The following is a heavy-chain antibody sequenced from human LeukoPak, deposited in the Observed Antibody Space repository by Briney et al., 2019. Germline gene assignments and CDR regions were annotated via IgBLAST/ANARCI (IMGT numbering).Heavy chain of an antibody. D-gene: IGHD2-2*01. CDR3: ASWVVPAAQEVGWFDP. CDR1: GFTFSSYG. Sequence: HPGGSLRLSCAASGFTFSSYGMHWVRQAPGKGLEWVAFIRYDGSNKYYADSVKGRFTISRDNSKNTLYLQMNSLRAEDTAVYYCASWVVPAAQEVGWFDPWGQGTLVTVSS. CDR2: IRYDGSNK. J-gene: IGHJ5*02. V-gene: IGHV3-30*02.